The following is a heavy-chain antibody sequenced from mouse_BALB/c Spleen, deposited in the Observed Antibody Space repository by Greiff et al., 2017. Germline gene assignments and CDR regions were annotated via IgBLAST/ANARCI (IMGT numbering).Heavy chain of an antibody. CDR2: IYPGNGDT. J-gene: IGHJ4*01. CDR1: GYTFTSYN. V-gene: IGHV1-12*01. CDR3: ARWGSTARNYYAMDY. D-gene: IGHD1-2*01. Sequence: LQQPGAELVKPGASVKMSCKASGYTFTSYNMHWVKQTPGQGLEWIGAIYPGNGDTSYNQKFKGKATLTADKSSSTAYMQLSSLTSEDSAVYYCARWGSTARNYYAMDYWGQGTSVTVSS.